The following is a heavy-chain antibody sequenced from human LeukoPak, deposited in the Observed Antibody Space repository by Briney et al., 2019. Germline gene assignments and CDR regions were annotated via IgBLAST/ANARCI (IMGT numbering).Heavy chain of an antibody. Sequence: SETLSLTCTVSGGSISNYYWNWIRQPPGKGLEWIGYIYYTGNTNYNPSLKSRVTISVDTSKNQFSLKLSSVTAADTAVYYCARDYYGSGSYVDVWGKGTTVTISS. D-gene: IGHD3-10*01. CDR1: GGSISNYY. J-gene: IGHJ6*04. CDR2: IYYTGNT. CDR3: ARDYYGSGSYVDV. V-gene: IGHV4-59*12.